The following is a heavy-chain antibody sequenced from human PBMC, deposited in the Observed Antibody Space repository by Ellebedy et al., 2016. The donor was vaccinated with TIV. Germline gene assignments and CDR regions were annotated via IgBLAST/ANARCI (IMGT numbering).Heavy chain of an antibody. CDR3: ARRGDQIYYFDY. CDR2: IWYDGTNK. V-gene: IGHV3-33*08. Sequence: GGSLRLSCAASGFTFGSYGMHWVRQAPGKGLEWVAVIWYDGTNKYYADSVKGRFTVSRDNSKNTLYLQMNSLRAEDTAVYYCARRGDQIYYFDYWGQGTLVTVSS. J-gene: IGHJ4*02. D-gene: IGHD2-21*02. CDR1: GFTFGSYG.